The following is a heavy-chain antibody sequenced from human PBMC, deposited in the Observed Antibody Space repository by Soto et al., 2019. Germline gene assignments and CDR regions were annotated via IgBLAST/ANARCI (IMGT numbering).Heavy chain of an antibody. V-gene: IGHV3-49*03. CDR3: ARYTYTSRYSFYGMDV. Sequence: PGGSLRLSCTTSGFTFGYYAMSWFGQSPGKGLEWVGVVRSKAYGGTADYAASVKGRFDISRDDSKSIAYLQMNSVTTEDTAVYFCARYTYTSRYSFYGMDVWGHGTTVTVSS. J-gene: IGHJ6*02. D-gene: IGHD6-13*01. CDR2: VRSKAYGGTA. CDR1: GFTFGYYA.